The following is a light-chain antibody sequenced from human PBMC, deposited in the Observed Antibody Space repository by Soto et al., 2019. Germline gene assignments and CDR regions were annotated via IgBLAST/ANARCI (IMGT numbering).Light chain of an antibody. CDR1: SSNIGSNT. CDR2: SNN. J-gene: IGLJ3*02. V-gene: IGLV1-44*01. Sequence: QSALTQPPSASGTPGQRVTISCSGSSSNIGSNTIHWYQQLPGTAPKLPIDSNNRRPSGVPDRFSGSMSGTSASLAISGLQSEDEADYYCAAWDDSLNGPVFGGGTQLTVL. CDR3: AAWDDSLNGPV.